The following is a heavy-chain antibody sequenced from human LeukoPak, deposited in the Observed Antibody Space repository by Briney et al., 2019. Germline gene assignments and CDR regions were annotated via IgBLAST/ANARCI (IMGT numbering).Heavy chain of an antibody. V-gene: IGHV4-39*01. Sequence: ASETLSLTCTVSGGSISSINYHWAWIRQPPGKGLEWIGTIYYPGSTYYNPSLKSRVTISVDTSKNQFSLRLSSVTVADTAIYYGASDRRISWIYYWGQGTLVTVSS. CDR1: GGSISSINYH. D-gene: IGHD6-13*01. CDR2: IYYPGST. J-gene: IGHJ4*02. CDR3: ASDRRISWIYY.